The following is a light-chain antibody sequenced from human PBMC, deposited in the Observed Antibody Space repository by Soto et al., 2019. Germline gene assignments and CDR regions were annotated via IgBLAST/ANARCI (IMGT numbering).Light chain of an antibody. CDR1: QSVSGN. CDR2: DAS. CDR3: QQRSNWPPTWT. Sequence: EIVLTQSPVTLSLSPGERATLSCRASQSVSGNLAWYQHKPGQAPRLLIYDASNRATGIPARFSGSGSGTDCTLTISSPEPEDSAVYYCQQRSNWPPTWTFGQGTKVEIK. V-gene: IGKV3-11*01. J-gene: IGKJ1*01.